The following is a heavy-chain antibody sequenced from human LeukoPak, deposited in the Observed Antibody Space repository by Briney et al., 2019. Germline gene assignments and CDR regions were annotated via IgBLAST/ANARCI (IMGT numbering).Heavy chain of an antibody. J-gene: IGHJ6*03. CDR3: ARGEGSNDYVWGSGRYYYYMDV. Sequence: SVKVSCKASGGTFSSYAITWVRQAPGQGLEWMGGIIPIFGTANYAQKFQGRVTITADESTSTAYMELSSLRSEDTAVYYCARGEGSNDYVWGSGRYYYYMDVWGKGTTVAVSS. CDR1: GGTFSSYA. CDR2: IIPIFGTA. V-gene: IGHV1-69*13. D-gene: IGHD3-16*01.